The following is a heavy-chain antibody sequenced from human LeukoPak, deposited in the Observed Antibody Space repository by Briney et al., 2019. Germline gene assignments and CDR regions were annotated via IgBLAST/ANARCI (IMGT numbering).Heavy chain of an antibody. CDR1: GFTFSDYY. CDR2: ISSSSSNI. D-gene: IGHD3-16*02. Sequence: GGSLRLSCAASGFTFSDYYMSWIRQAPGKGLEWGSYISSSSSNIYYVDSVKSRFTISRDNAKNSLYLQMNSLRAEDTAVYYCARDWDYDYVWGSYRSPLYFDYWGQGTLVTVSS. V-gene: IGHV3-11*04. CDR3: ARDWDYDYVWGSYRSPLYFDY. J-gene: IGHJ4*02.